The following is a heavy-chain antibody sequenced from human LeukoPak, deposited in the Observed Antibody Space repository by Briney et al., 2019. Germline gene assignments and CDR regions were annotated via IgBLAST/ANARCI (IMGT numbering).Heavy chain of an antibody. J-gene: IGHJ6*03. CDR1: GYTFTGYY. Sequence: GASVKVSCKASGYTFTGYYMHWVRQAPGQGLEWMGWINPNTGGTNYAQKFQGRVTMTRDTSITTAYMELSRLRSDDTAVYYCARAGYCSGGSCYSYYYYYMDVWGKGTTVTISS. D-gene: IGHD2-15*01. CDR3: ARAGYCSGGSCYSYYYYYMDV. CDR2: INPNTGGT. V-gene: IGHV1-2*02.